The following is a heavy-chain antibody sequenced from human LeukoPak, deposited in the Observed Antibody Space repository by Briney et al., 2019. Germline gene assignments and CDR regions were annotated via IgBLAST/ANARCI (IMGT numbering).Heavy chain of an antibody. CDR1: GFTFSSYG. CDR3: AKGDSGYANDAFDI. D-gene: IGHD5-12*01. J-gene: IGHJ3*02. CDR2: ISYDGSNK. V-gene: IGHV3-30*18. Sequence: GGSLRLSCAASGFTFSSYGMHWVRQVPGKGLEWVAVISYDGSNKYYADSVKGRFTISRDNSKNTLYLQMNSLRAEDTAVYYCAKGDSGYANDAFDIWGQGTMVTVSS.